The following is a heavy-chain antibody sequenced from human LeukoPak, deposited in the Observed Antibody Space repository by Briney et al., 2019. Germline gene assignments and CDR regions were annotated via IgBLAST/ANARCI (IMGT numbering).Heavy chain of an antibody. Sequence: GGSLRLSCAASGFNFGDYAVSWVRKAPGKGLEWVAHIKEGGRGTFYVDSVKGRFTGSRDDARNTVYLQMNSLRAEDTAVYYCARWRGAQSEFVVWGQGTLVTVSS. CDR3: ARWRGAQSEFVV. V-gene: IGHV3-7*01. J-gene: IGHJ4*02. D-gene: IGHD3-3*01. CDR2: IKEGGRGT. CDR1: GFNFGDYA.